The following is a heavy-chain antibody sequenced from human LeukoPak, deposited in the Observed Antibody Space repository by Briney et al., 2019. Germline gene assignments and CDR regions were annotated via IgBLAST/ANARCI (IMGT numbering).Heavy chain of an antibody. CDR1: GFTFGDYA. D-gene: IGHD5-18*01. CDR3: ATIQVSLYYMDV. V-gene: IGHV3-49*03. CDR2: IRSKAYGGTT. Sequence: GGSLRLSCTASGFTFGDYAMSWFRQAPGKGLEWVGFIRSKAYGGTTEYAASVKGRFTISRDDSKSIAYLQMNSLRAEDTAVYYCATIQVSLYYMDVWGKGTTVTVSS. J-gene: IGHJ6*03.